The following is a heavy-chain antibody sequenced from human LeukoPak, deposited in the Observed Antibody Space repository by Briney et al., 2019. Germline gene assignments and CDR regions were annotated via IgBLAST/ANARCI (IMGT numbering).Heavy chain of an antibody. Sequence: ASVKVSCKASGYTFTTYYIHWVGQAPGQGLEWMGVINPRGGSTSFAQKFQARLTMTRDTSTSTVYMELSGLSSEDTAVYYCAREIVAVPSAMGFDPWGQGTLVTVSS. J-gene: IGHJ5*02. CDR2: INPRGGST. CDR1: GYTFTTYY. CDR3: AREIVAVPSAMGFDP. D-gene: IGHD2-2*01. V-gene: IGHV1-46*01.